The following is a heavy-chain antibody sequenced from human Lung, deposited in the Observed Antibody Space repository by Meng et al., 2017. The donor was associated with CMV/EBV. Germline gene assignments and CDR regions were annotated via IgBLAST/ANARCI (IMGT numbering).Heavy chain of an antibody. V-gene: IGHV3-30*18. CDR1: GFTFSNYR. CDR2: ISYDGSNT. CDR3: AKNVLTGALRDWFDP. J-gene: IGHJ5*02. D-gene: IGHD2-8*01. Sequence: SGFTFSNYRPHSARQAPSKGLECVAVISYDGSNTYYAGSVKGRFTITRDNSKNTLYLQMNSLRPEGAAVYYCAKNVLTGALRDWFDPWGQGILVTVSS.